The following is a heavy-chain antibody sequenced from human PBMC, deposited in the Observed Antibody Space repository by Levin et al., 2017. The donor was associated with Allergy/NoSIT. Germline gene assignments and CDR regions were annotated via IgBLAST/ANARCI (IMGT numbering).Heavy chain of an antibody. CDR1: GFTFSGSA. V-gene: IGHV3-73*01. Sequence: KVSCAASGFTFSGSAMHWVRQASGKGLEWVGRIRSKANSYATAYAASVKGRFTISRDDSKNTAYLQMNSLRAEDTAVYYCARPNWGAFDFWGRGTTVTVSS. CDR3: ARPNWGAFDF. J-gene: IGHJ3*01. D-gene: IGHD3-16*01. CDR2: IRSKANSYAT.